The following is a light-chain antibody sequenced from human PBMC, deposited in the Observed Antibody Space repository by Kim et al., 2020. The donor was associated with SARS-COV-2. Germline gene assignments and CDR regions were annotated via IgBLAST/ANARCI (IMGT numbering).Light chain of an antibody. Sequence: GKTVTISCTRSSGSIASYYVQWYQQRPGSAPTTLIYNKDQRPSGVPDRFSGSIDSSSNSASLTISGLKTEDEADYYCQSCDTTSWVYGGGTQLTVL. CDR2: NKD. J-gene: IGLJ3*02. CDR1: SGSIASYY. CDR3: QSCDTTSWV. V-gene: IGLV6-57*03.